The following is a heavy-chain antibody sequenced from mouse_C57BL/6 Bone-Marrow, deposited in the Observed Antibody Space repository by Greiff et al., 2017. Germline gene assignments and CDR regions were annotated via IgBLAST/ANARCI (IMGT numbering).Heavy chain of an antibody. CDR2: ISSGGSYT. D-gene: IGHD2-3*01. Sequence: EVKLVESGGDLVKPGGSLKLSCAASGFTFSSYGMSWVRQTPDKRLEWVATISSGGSYTYYPDSVKGRFTSSRDNAKNTLYLRMSSLKSEDTAMYYCARQDGYYLYYFDYWGQGTTLTVSS. V-gene: IGHV5-6*02. CDR3: ARQDGYYLYYFDY. J-gene: IGHJ2*01. CDR1: GFTFSSYG.